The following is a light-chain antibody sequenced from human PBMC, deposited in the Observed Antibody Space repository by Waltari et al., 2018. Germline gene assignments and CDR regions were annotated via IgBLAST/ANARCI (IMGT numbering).Light chain of an antibody. CDR1: TGAVTSGHY. Sequence: QAVVTQEPSLTVSPGGTVTLTCGSNTGAVTSGHYPYWFQQKPGQAPRTLIYATSNKHSWTPARVSGSLLGGKAALTLSGAQPDDEADYHCLLSYSGAEEIVGGGTKLTVL. J-gene: IGLJ2*01. CDR3: LLSYSGAEEI. V-gene: IGLV7-46*01. CDR2: ATS.